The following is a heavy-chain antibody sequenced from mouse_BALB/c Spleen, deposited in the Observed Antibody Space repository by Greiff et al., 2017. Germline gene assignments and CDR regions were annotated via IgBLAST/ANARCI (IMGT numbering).Heavy chain of an antibody. D-gene: IGHD2-4*01. Sequence: VQLQQSGPELVKPGASVKVSCKASGYTFTDYNMHWVKQSHGKSLEWIGYIYPYNGGTGYNQKFKSKATLTVDNSSSTAYMELRSLTSEDSAVYYCARRGHYDYSFDYWGQGTTLTVSS. CDR1: GYTFTDYN. CDR3: ARRGHYDYSFDY. V-gene: IGHV1S29*02. CDR2: IYPYNGGT. J-gene: IGHJ2*01.